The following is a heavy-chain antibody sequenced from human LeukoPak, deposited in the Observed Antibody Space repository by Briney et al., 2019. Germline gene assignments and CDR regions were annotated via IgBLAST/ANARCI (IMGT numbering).Heavy chain of an antibody. D-gene: IGHD3-3*01. Sequence: TGGSLRLSCAASGFTFSSYGMHWVRQAPGKGLEWVAFIRYDGNNKYYADSVKGRFTISRDNSKNTLYLQMNSLRAEDTAVYYCASEVLRFLEWSPPVYWGQGTLVTVSS. J-gene: IGHJ4*02. CDR1: GFTFSSYG. CDR2: IRYDGNNK. CDR3: ASEVLRFLEWSPPVY. V-gene: IGHV3-33*08.